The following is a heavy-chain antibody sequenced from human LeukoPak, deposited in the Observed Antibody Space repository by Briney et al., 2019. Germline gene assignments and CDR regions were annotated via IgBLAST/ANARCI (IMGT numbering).Heavy chain of an antibody. CDR2: ISYDGSNK. D-gene: IGHD3-22*01. CDR3: ARDAPYSDSSGYYFDS. CDR1: GFTFSSYA. V-gene: IGHV3-30-3*01. J-gene: IGHJ4*02. Sequence: GGSLRLSCAASGFTFSSYAMHWVRQAPGKGLEWVAVISYDGSNKYYADSVKGRFTISRDNAKNSLYLRMNSLRAEDTAVYYCARDAPYSDSSGYYFDSWGQGTLVTVSS.